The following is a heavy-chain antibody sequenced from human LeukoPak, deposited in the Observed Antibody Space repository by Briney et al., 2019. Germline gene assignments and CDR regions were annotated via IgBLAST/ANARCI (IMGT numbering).Heavy chain of an antibody. V-gene: IGHV4-39*01. D-gene: IGHD1-1*01. Sequence: SETLSLTCTVSGGSISSSYCWGWVRQPPGGVQEWIGSIYLSGSTYYNPSLKSRVTISVDTSRNQFSLKLTSETAADTAVYYCMRSGLTGAYFDSWGQGTLVIVSS. J-gene: IGHJ4*02. CDR1: GGSISSSYC. CDR3: MRSGLTGAYFDS. CDR2: IYLSGST.